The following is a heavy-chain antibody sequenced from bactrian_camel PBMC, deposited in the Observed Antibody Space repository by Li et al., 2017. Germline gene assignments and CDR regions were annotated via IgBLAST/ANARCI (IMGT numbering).Heavy chain of an antibody. CDR2: IDNVGDK. CDR1: SGTNSR. D-gene: IGHD1*01. Sequence: QVQLVESGGGSVQAGGSLRLSCKASSGTNSRAWFRQPPGKEREGVALIDNVGDKTYSDSVQGRFTISQDYASHILYLSMNSLKPEDTAMYYCAAVQREGQFRCRYTTVAGTRFNNWGQGTQVTVS. CDR3: AAVQREGQFRCRYTTVAGTRFNN. J-gene: IGHJ4*01. V-gene: IGHV3S53*01.